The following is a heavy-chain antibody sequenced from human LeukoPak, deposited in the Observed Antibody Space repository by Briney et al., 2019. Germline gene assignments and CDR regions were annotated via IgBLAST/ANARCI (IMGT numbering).Heavy chain of an antibody. Sequence: GGSLRLSCAASGFTVSSNYMSWVRQAPGKGLEWVSVIYSGGSTYYADSVKGRFTISRDNSKNTLYLQMNSLRAEDTAVYYCARSNANWYSSGWYSDYWGQGTLVTSPQ. CDR3: ARSNANWYSSGWYSDY. CDR1: GFTVSSNY. D-gene: IGHD6-19*01. V-gene: IGHV3-53*01. J-gene: IGHJ4*02. CDR2: IYSGGST.